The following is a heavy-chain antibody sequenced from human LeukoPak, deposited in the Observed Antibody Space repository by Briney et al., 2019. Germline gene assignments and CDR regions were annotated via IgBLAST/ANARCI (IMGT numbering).Heavy chain of an antibody. J-gene: IGHJ5*02. CDR2: IYPGGSDT. CDR3: ARMLNGYSYAIAGDWFDP. Sequence: PGESLKISCKGSGYSFTSYWIAWVRQMPGKGLKWMGIIYPGGSDTRYSPSFQGQVTISADKSISTAYLQWSSLKASDTAMYYCARMLNGYSYAIAGDWFDPWGQGTLVTVSS. D-gene: IGHD5-18*01. V-gene: IGHV5-51*01. CDR1: GYSFTSYW.